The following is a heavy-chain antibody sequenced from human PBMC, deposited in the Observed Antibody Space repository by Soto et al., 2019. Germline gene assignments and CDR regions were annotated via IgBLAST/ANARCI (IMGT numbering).Heavy chain of an antibody. Sequence: SETLSLTCTVSGGSISSGGYYWSWIRQHPGKGLEWIGYIYYSGSTNYNPSLKSRVTISVDTSKNQFSLKLSSVTAADTAVYYCARGYYGSGSYYRGVFGYWGQGTLVTVSS. J-gene: IGHJ4*02. CDR1: GGSISSGGYY. CDR3: ARGYYGSGSYYRGVFGY. V-gene: IGHV4-61*08. CDR2: IYYSGST. D-gene: IGHD3-10*01.